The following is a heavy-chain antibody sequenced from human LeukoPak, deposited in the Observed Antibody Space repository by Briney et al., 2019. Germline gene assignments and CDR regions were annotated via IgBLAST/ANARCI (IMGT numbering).Heavy chain of an antibody. CDR3: AKGHYRPGPLDSFGV. J-gene: IGHJ3*01. CDR1: GFTFHDYG. V-gene: IGHV3-9*03. Sequence: QPGGSLRLSCAASGFTFHDYGMHWVRQVPGKGLEWVSSISWDSGKTYYGDSVKGRFTISRVNAKNSLFLQMDSLTIEDMALYYCAKGHYRPGPLDSFGVWGQGTMVTVSS. CDR2: ISWDSGKT. D-gene: IGHD1-14*01.